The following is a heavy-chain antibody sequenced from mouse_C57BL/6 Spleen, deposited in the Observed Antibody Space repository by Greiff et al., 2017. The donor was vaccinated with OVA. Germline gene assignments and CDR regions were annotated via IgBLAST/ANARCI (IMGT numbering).Heavy chain of an antibody. CDR2: ISSGSSTI. J-gene: IGHJ3*01. CDR1: GFTFSDYG. V-gene: IGHV5-17*01. D-gene: IGHD2-12*01. Sequence: EVQRVESGGGLVKPGGSLKLSCAASGFTFSDYGMHWVRQAPEKGLEWVAYISSGSSTIYYADTVKGRFTISRDNAKNTLFLQMTSLRSEDTAMYYCARSYYDPFAYWGQGTLVTVSA. CDR3: ARSYYDPFAY.